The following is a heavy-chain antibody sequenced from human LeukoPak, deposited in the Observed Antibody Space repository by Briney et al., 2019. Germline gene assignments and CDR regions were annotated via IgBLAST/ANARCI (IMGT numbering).Heavy chain of an antibody. Sequence: SVKVSCKASGGTFSSYAISWVRQAPGQGLEWMGGIIPIFGTANYAQKFQGRVTITTDESTSTAYMELSSLRSEDTAVYYCTRERGSSSSGPFDYWGQGTLVTVSS. V-gene: IGHV1-69*05. D-gene: IGHD6-6*01. CDR3: TRERGSSSSGPFDY. J-gene: IGHJ4*02. CDR2: IIPIFGTA. CDR1: GGTFSSYA.